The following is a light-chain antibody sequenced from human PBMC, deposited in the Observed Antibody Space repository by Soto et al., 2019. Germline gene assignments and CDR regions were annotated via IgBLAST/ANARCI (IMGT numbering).Light chain of an antibody. V-gene: IGKV3-20*01. Sequence: EIVLTQSPGTLSLSPGERATLSCMASQSVSSSYLAWYRQKPGQAPWLLIYGAFNRAGGVPDRFSGTVSGTEFTLTISRLEPEDFAVYYCQQYGSSPRTFGQGTKVDIK. CDR3: QQYGSSPRT. CDR1: QSVSSSY. CDR2: GAF. J-gene: IGKJ1*01.